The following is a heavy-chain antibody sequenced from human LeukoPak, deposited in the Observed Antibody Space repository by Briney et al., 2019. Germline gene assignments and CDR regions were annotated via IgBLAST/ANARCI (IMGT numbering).Heavy chain of an antibody. Sequence: ASVKVSCKASGHTFTSYGISWVRQAPGQGLEWMGWISAYNGNTNYAQKLQGRVTMTTDTSTTTAYMELRNLRSDDTAIYYCARQVDTAMALPDYWGQGTLVTVSS. V-gene: IGHV1-18*01. D-gene: IGHD5-18*01. CDR2: ISAYNGNT. CDR1: GHTFTSYG. CDR3: ARQVDTAMALPDY. J-gene: IGHJ4*02.